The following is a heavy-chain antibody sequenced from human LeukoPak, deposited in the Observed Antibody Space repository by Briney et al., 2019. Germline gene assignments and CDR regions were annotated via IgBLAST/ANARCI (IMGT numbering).Heavy chain of an antibody. CDR3: VRLFGGVTTFDY. D-gene: IGHD4-17*01. CDR1: GFTFSIFW. J-gene: IGHJ4*02. Sequence: GGSLRLSCAASGFTFSIFWMSWVRQAPGKGLDWAASINQDGSAEYYVDSVRGRFTISRDNAKNSLYLQVNSLRVDDTAVYYCVRLFGGVTTFDYWGQGTLVTVSS. V-gene: IGHV3-7*01. CDR2: INQDGSAE.